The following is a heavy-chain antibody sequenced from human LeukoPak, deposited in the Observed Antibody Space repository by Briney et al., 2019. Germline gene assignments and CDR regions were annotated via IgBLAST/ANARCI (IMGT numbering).Heavy chain of an antibody. CDR3: ARQIFSTNDAFDI. CDR2: IYPGDSDT. V-gene: IGHV5-51*01. J-gene: IGHJ3*02. D-gene: IGHD2-2*01. CDR1: GYSFTSYW. Sequence: GESLKISCKGSGYSFTSYWIGWVRQMPGKGLEWMGIIYPGDSDTRYSPSFQGQVTISADKSISTAYLQWSSLKASDTAMYYCARQIFSTNDAFDIWGQGTMVTVSS.